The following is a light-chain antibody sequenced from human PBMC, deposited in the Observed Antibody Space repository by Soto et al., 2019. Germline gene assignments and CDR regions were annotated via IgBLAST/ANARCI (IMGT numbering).Light chain of an antibody. V-gene: IGKV3-15*01. Sequence: EKVMTHSPTPPSLSPGGKATPSCTASQSVSSNLAWYQQKPGQAPRLLIYGASTRATGIPARFSGSGSGTEFTLTISSLQSEDFAVYYCQQYNNWPQTFGQGTKV. J-gene: IGKJ1*01. CDR2: GAS. CDR3: QQYNNWPQT. CDR1: QSVSSN.